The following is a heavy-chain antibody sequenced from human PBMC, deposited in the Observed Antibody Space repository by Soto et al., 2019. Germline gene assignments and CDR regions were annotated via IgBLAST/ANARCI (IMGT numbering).Heavy chain of an antibody. V-gene: IGHV1-2*02. CDR1: GYTFTGYD. CDR3: ARDLSSPGDFDY. Sequence: ASVKVSCKASGYTFTGYDIHWVRQAPGQGLEWMGWINPNSGGTNYAQKFQGRVTMTRDTSISTAYMELSRLRSDDTAVYYCARDLSSPGDFDYWGQGTLVTVSS. CDR2: INPNSGGT. J-gene: IGHJ4*02. D-gene: IGHD6-13*01.